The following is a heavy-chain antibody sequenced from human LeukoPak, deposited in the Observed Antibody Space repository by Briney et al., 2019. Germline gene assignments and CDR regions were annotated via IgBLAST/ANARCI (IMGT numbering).Heavy chain of an antibody. CDR2: IYHSGST. CDR1: GFSVRTNF. Sequence: PGGSLRLSCAVSGFSVRTNFMSWVRQAPGKGLEWIGSIYHSGSTYYNPSLKSRVTISVDTSKNQFSLKLSSVTAADTAVYYCARERWLQAPEDYWGQGTLVTVSS. J-gene: IGHJ4*02. D-gene: IGHD5-24*01. CDR3: ARERWLQAPEDY. V-gene: IGHV4-38-2*02.